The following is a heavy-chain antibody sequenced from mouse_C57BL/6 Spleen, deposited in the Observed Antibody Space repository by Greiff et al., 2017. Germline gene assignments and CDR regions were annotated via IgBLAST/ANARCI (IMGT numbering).Heavy chain of an antibody. J-gene: IGHJ3*01. CDR2: IYPGDGDT. D-gene: IGHD1-3*01. V-gene: IGHV1-82*01. CDR1: GYAFSSSW. Sequence: QVQLQQSGPELVKPGASVKISCKASGYAFSSSWMNWVKQRPGKGLEWIGRIYPGDGDTNYNGKFKGKATLTADKSSSTAYMQLSSLTSEDSAVYFCAREWGGGREGGFAYWGQGTLVTVSA. CDR3: AREWGGGREGGFAY.